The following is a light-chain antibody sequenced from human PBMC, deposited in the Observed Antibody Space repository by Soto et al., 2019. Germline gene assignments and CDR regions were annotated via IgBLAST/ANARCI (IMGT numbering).Light chain of an antibody. CDR1: SSDVGGYNY. CDR2: DVS. V-gene: IGLV2-14*01. Sequence: QSALTQPASVSGSPGQSITISCTGTSSDVGGYNYVSWYQQHPGKAPKLMIYDVSNRPSGVSNRFSGSKSGNTASLTISGLQAEDEADYYCSSYTSCSTLEHVVFGGGTKLTVL. J-gene: IGLJ2*01. CDR3: SSYTSCSTLEHVV.